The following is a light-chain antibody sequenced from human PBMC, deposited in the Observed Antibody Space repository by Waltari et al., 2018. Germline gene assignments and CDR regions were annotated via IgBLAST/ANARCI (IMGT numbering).Light chain of an antibody. CDR2: AAS. CDR1: QSISTS. J-gene: IGKJ4*01. V-gene: IGKV1-39*01. Sequence: DIQVTQSPSSLSASVGDRVTNTCRTSQSISTSLNWYQQKPGKPPKLLIFAASALQSGVSSRFSSSGSQTDFTLTIRNLQPEDFATYYCQQSYRAPQTFGGGTKVDMK. CDR3: QQSYRAPQT.